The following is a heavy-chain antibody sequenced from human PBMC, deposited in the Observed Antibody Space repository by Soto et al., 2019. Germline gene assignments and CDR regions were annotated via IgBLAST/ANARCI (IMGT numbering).Heavy chain of an antibody. V-gene: IGHV1-69*12. CDR2: IIPIFGTV. CDR1: GGTFRTYA. D-gene: IGHD5-12*01. J-gene: IGHJ6*02. CDR3: GKGAVDGAPTSNYYYGMDF. Sequence: QVQLLQSGAEVKKPGSSVRVSCEASGGTFRTYAISWVRQAPGQGLEWMGEIIPIFGTVNYAQKFRSRDTITADESTSAAYMDLRSLRSEDRVVYYCGKGAVDGAPTSNYYYGMDFWGQGTTVTVSS.